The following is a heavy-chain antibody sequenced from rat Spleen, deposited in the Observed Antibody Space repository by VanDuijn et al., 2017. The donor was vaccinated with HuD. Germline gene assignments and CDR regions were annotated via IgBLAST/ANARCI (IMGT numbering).Heavy chain of an antibody. V-gene: IGHV5-27*01. CDR2: ISPGGGRT. Sequence: EVQLVESGGGLVQPGRSLKLSCAASGFNFSNFYMAWVRQVPTKGLEWVANISPGGGRTYYRDSVKGRITISRDDARSLLYLQKDSLRSEDTATYYCARGGNYDFDYWGQGVMVTVSS. D-gene: IGHD1-10*01. CDR1: GFNFSNFY. CDR3: ARGGNYDFDY. J-gene: IGHJ2*01.